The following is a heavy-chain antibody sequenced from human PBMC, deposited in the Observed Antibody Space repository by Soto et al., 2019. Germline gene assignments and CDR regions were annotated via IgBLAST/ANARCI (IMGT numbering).Heavy chain of an antibody. J-gene: IGHJ4*02. CDR2: ISYDGSNK. V-gene: IGHV3-30*03. CDR3: APSRGGSYFDY. CDR1: GFTFSSYG. Sequence: VGSLRLSCAASGFTFSSYGMHWVRQAPGKGLEWVAVISYDGSNKYYADSVKGRFTISRDNSKNTLYLQMNSLRAEDTAVYYCAPSRGGSYFDYWGQGTLVTVSS. D-gene: IGHD1-26*01.